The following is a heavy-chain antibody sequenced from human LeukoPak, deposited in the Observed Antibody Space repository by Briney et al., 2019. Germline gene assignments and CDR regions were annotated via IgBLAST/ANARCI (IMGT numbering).Heavy chain of an antibody. J-gene: IGHJ5*02. CDR2: INPSGGST. CDR3: ARGATRAMVRGVIIIGKNWFDP. Sequence: ASVKVSCKASGYTFTSYYMHWVRQAPGQGLKWMGIINPSGGSTSYAQKFQGRVTMTRDTSTSTVYMELSSLRSEDTAVYYCARGATRAMVRGVIIIGKNWFDPWGQGTLVTVSS. D-gene: IGHD3-10*01. V-gene: IGHV1-46*01. CDR1: GYTFTSYY.